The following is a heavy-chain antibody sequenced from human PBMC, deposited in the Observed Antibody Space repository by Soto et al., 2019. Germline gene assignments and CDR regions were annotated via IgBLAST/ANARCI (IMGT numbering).Heavy chain of an antibody. Sequence: QIQLVQSGGEVERPGASVTVSCEASGYIFTTYGLSWVRQTPAHGLEWMGWISTDSGYTQYSQLLQGRVTMTRDTSTNTAYMELSSLTSEDTAVYYCARNLLAVAGRSGDWGQGTLVTVSA. J-gene: IGHJ4*02. V-gene: IGHV1-18*01. D-gene: IGHD6-19*01. CDR2: ISTDSGYT. CDR3: ARNLLAVAGRSGD. CDR1: GYIFTTYG.